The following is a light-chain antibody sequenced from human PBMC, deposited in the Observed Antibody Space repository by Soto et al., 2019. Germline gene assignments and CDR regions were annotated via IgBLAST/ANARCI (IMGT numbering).Light chain of an antibody. Sequence: EIVLTQSPGTLSLSPGERATLSCRASQSVSSSYLAWYQQKPGQAPRLLSYGASSRATGIPDRFSGSGSGIDFTLTISRLEPEDVAVYYCQQYGSSRTFGQGTKVEIK. CDR3: QQYGSSRT. CDR2: GAS. CDR1: QSVSSSY. J-gene: IGKJ1*01. V-gene: IGKV3-20*01.